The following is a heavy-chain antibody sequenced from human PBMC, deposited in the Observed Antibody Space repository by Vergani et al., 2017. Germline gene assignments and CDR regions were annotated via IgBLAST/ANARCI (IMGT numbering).Heavy chain of an antibody. D-gene: IGHD3-22*01. J-gene: IGHJ4*02. Sequence: QVQLQESGPGLVKPSQTLSLTCSVSGDSISSGVYYWNWLRQHPGKGLEWIGYIYSTGRTHHNPSLRRRINMSVDTSKNQFSLKLNSVTAEDTAMYYCARMGGYDEGDAFRIGYFDSWGPGILVTGSS. CDR2: IYSTGRT. V-gene: IGHV4-31*03. CDR1: GDSISSGVYY. CDR3: ARMGGYDEGDAFRIGYFDS.